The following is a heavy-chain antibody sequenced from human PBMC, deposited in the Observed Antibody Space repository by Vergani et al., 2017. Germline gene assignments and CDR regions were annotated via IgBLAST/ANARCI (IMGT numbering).Heavy chain of an antibody. Sequence: EVQLVQSGAEVKKPGESLKISCKGSGYSFTSYWIGWVRQMPGKGLEWMGIIYPGDSDTRYSPSFQGQVTISADKSISTAYLQWSSLKASDTAMYYCARQSKVVVIPITNACDIWGQGTMVTVSS. CDR1: GYSFTSYW. D-gene: IGHD3-22*01. V-gene: IGHV5-51*01. CDR2: IYPGDSDT. J-gene: IGHJ3*02. CDR3: ARQSKVVVIPITNACDI.